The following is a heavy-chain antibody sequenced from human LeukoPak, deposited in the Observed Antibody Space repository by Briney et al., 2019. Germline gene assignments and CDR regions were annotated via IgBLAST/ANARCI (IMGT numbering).Heavy chain of an antibody. D-gene: IGHD3-9*01. CDR3: ARETRLPHNDILINRRAFDI. Sequence: GGSLRLSCAASGFTFSTYTIHWVRQAPGKGLEWVAVISNDGHFKYYADSVKGRFTISRDNSKSTLFLQMNSLTIEDTAVCYCARETRLPHNDILINRRAFDIWGQGTILTVSS. J-gene: IGHJ3*02. CDR2: ISNDGHFK. V-gene: IGHV3-30-3*01. CDR1: GFTFSTYT.